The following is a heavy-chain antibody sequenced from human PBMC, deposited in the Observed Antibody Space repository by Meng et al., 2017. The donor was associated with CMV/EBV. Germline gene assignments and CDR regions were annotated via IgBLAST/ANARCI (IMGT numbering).Heavy chain of an antibody. V-gene: IGHV3-23*03. CDR2: IYSGGSST. Sequence: GGSLRLSCAASGFTFSSYAMSWVRQAPGKGLEWVSVIYSGGSSTYYADSVKGRFTISRDNSKNTLYLQMNSLRAEDTAVYYCAREGCSSTSCYVGGAPYYYYGMDVWGQGTTVTVSS. CDR1: GFTFSSYA. D-gene: IGHD2-2*01. CDR3: AREGCSSTSCYVGGAPYYYYGMDV. J-gene: IGHJ6*02.